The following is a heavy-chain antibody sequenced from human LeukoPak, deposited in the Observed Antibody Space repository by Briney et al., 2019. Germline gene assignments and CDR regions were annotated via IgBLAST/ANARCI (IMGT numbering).Heavy chain of an antibody. D-gene: IGHD2-21*02. CDR1: GFTFSSYS. Sequence: GGSLRLSCAASGFTFSSYSMNWFRQAPGKGLEWVSSISSSSSYIYYADSVKGRFTISRDNAKNSLYLQMNSLRAEDTAVYYCARQAYCGGDCYFVAFDIWGQGTMVTVSS. CDR3: ARQAYCGGDCYFVAFDI. J-gene: IGHJ3*02. V-gene: IGHV3-21*01. CDR2: ISSSSSYI.